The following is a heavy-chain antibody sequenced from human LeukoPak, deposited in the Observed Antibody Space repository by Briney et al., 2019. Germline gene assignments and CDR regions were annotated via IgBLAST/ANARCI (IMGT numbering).Heavy chain of an antibody. Sequence: ASETLSLTCTVSGGSISSNNYYWGWIRQPPGKGLEWIGNIYYSGTTYYNPSLKSRVTISIDTSKNQFSLKVNSVTAADTAVYYCARVSCGGGTCYHSRGWFDPWGQGTLVTVSS. CDR3: ARVSCGGGTCYHSRGWFDP. D-gene: IGHD2-15*01. CDR1: GGSISSNNYY. V-gene: IGHV4-39*07. CDR2: IYYSGTT. J-gene: IGHJ5*02.